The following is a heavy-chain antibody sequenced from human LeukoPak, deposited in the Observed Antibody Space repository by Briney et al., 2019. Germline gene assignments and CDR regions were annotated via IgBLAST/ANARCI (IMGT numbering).Heavy chain of an antibody. Sequence: GRSLRLSCAASGFTFSSYGMHWVRQAPGKGLEWVAVIWYDGSNKYYADSVKGRFTISRDNSKNTLYLQMNSLRAEDTAVYYCAREGFTVTHSPGRYYYYYMDVWGKGTTATVSS. CDR2: IWYDGSNK. V-gene: IGHV3-33*01. D-gene: IGHD4-17*01. J-gene: IGHJ6*03. CDR3: AREGFTVTHSPGRYYYYYMDV. CDR1: GFTFSSYG.